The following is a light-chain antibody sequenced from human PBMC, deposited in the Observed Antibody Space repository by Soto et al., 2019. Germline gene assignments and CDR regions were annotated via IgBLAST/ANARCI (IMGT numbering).Light chain of an antibody. Sequence: QSALTQPPSASGSPGQSVTISCTGTSSDVGGYNYVSWYQQHPGKAPKLLIYEVSKRPSGVTDRFSGSKSGNTASLTVSGLHDADEDDYCCSSYAGSYTWVFGGGTKVTVL. CDR3: SSYAGSYTWV. CDR1: SSDVGGYNY. J-gene: IGLJ3*02. CDR2: EVS. V-gene: IGLV2-8*01.